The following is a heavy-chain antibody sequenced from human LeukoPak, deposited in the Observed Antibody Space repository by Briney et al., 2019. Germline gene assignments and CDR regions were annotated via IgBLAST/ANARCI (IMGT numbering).Heavy chain of an antibody. D-gene: IGHD2-15*01. CDR1: GYTFTGYY. J-gene: IGHJ5*02. CDR2: INPNSGGT. V-gene: IGHV1-2*02. Sequence: ASVKVSCKASGYTFTGYYMHWVRQAPGQGLEWMGWINPNSGGTNYAQKLQGRVTMTTDTSTSTAYMELRSLRSDDTAVYYCARDCSGGSCYSGLSWFDPWGQGTLVTVSS. CDR3: ARDCSGGSCYSGLSWFDP.